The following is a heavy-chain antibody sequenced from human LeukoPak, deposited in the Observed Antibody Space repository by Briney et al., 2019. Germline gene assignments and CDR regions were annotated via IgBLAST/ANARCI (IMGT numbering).Heavy chain of an antibody. CDR1: GFTFRSYG. CDR3: AKDIGEGDFDS. J-gene: IGHJ4*02. D-gene: IGHD3-10*01. CDR2: IRYDGNNK. V-gene: IGHV3-30*02. Sequence: HPGGSLRLSCAASGFTFRSYGMHWVRQAPGKGLGWVASIRYDGNNKFHADSVKGRLTISRDNSKNTLYLQMNSLRPEDTAVYYCAKDIGEGDFDSWGQGTLVTVSS.